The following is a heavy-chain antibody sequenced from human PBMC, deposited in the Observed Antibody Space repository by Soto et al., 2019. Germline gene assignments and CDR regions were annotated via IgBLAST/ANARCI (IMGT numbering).Heavy chain of an antibody. Sequence: QEQLVESGGGVVQPGKSLRLSCAASRFAFSSYAMHWVRQAPGKGLEWLAVISYDGGYENYADSVKGRFTVSRDNSKNALWLQINSLRPEDTALYYCAKGTTVTPWRSRDLWGQGTLGTVSS. CDR1: RFAFSSYA. D-gene: IGHD4-17*01. CDR2: ISYDGGYE. CDR3: AKGTTVTPWRSRDL. J-gene: IGHJ2*01. V-gene: IGHV3-30*18.